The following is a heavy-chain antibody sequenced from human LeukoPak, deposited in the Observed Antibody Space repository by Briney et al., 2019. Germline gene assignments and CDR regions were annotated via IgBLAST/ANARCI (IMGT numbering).Heavy chain of an antibody. CDR2: IYYSGST. CDR1: GGSISSSSYY. D-gene: IGHD1-26*01. Sequence: SETLSLTCTVSGGSISSSSYYWGWIRQPPGKGLEWIGSIYYSGSTYYNPSLKSRVTISVDTSKNQFSLKPSSVTAADTAVYYCARASVGATLNLDYWGQGTLVTVSS. J-gene: IGHJ4*02. V-gene: IGHV4-39*07. CDR3: ARASVGATLNLDY.